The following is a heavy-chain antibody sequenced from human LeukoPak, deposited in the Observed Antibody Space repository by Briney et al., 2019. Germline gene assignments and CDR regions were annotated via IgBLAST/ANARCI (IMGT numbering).Heavy chain of an antibody. Sequence: PGGSLRLSCAASGFTFSSNWMTWVRQAPGKGLEWVSSISSSSSYIYYADSVKGRFTISRDNAKNSLYLQMNSLRAEDTAVYYCARDPNRSIQAADYYMDVWGKGTTVTVSS. CDR1: GFTFSSNW. J-gene: IGHJ6*03. V-gene: IGHV3-21*01. CDR2: ISSSSSYI. CDR3: ARDPNRSIQAADYYMDV. D-gene: IGHD6-13*01.